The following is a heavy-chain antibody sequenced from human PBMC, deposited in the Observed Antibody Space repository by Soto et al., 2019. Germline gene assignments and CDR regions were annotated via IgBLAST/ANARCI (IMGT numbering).Heavy chain of an antibody. V-gene: IGHV4-61*01. CDR2: IYYSGST. D-gene: IGHD3-3*01. CDR3: ARGHYDFWSGYFATIDY. Sequence: SETLSLTCTFSGFSVSSGSYYWSWIRQPPGKGLEWIGYIYYSGSTNYNPSLKSRVTISVDTSKNQFSLKLSSVTAADTAVYYCARGHYDFWSGYFATIDYWGQGTLVTVSS. CDR1: GFSVSSGSYY. J-gene: IGHJ4*02.